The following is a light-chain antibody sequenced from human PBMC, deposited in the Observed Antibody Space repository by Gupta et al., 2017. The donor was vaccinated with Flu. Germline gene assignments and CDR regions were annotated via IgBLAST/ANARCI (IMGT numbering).Light chain of an antibody. CDR2: GAS. J-gene: IGKJ4*01. CDR1: QSVSSN. Sequence: EIVMTQSPATLSVSPGERATLSCRASQSVSSNLAWYQQKPGQAPRLLIYGASTRATGIPARFSGSGSGTEFTLTISSLQSEDFAVYYCQQYNNRPHIFGGGTKVEIK. CDR3: QQYNNRPHI. V-gene: IGKV3-15*01.